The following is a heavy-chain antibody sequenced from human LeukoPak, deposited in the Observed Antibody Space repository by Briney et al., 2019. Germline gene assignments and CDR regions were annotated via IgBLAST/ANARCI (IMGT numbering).Heavy chain of an antibody. Sequence: GASVKVSCKASGGTFSSYAISWVRQAPGQGLEWMGRIIPILGIANYAQKFQGRVTITADKSTSTAYMELSSLRSEDTAMYYSAVKSSGRSGGLDFWGQGTRVTVSS. V-gene: IGHV1-69*04. CDR2: IIPILGIA. D-gene: IGHD3-22*01. J-gene: IGHJ4*02. CDR3: AVKSSGRSGGLDF. CDR1: GGTFSSYA.